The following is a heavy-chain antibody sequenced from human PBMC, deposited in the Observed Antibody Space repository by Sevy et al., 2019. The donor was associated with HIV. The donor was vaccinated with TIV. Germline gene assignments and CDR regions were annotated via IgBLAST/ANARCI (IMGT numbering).Heavy chain of an antibody. V-gene: IGHV4-4*02. Sequence: SKTLSLTCAVSGGSISSDHWWSWVRQPPGKGLEWIGEIYHSGSTNYNPSLKSRVTISVDKSKNQFSLKLNSVTAADTAVYYCARERIAAVFFFDYWGQGTLVTVSS. D-gene: IGHD6-13*01. CDR1: GGSISSDHW. J-gene: IGHJ4*02. CDR2: IYHSGST. CDR3: ARERIAAVFFFDY.